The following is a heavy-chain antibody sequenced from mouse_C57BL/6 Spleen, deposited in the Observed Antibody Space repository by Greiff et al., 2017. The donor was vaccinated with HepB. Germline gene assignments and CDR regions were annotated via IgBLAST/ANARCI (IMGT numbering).Heavy chain of an antibody. CDR1: GYAFSSYW. CDR2: IYPGDGDT. CDR3: ARLGYSNYGGYFDV. J-gene: IGHJ1*03. V-gene: IGHV1-80*01. D-gene: IGHD2-5*01. Sequence: QVQLKESGAELVKPGASVKISCKASGYAFSSYWMNWVKQRPGKGLEWIGQIYPGDGDTNYNGKFKGKATLTADKSSSTAYMQLSSLTSEDSAVYFCARLGYSNYGGYFDVWGTGTTVTVSS.